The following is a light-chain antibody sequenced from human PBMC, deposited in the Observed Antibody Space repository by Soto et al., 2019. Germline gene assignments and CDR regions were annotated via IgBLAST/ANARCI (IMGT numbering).Light chain of an antibody. J-gene: IGLJ2*01. CDR2: DVS. CDR1: SSDVGGYNY. Sequence: QSALTQPASVSGSPGQSITISCTGTSSDVGGYNYVSWYQQHPGKAPKLMIYDVSNRPSGVSNRFSGSKSGNTASLTISGLQAEDEADYYCSSYTSSPSVVFGGGTQLTVL. V-gene: IGLV2-14*01. CDR3: SSYTSSPSVV.